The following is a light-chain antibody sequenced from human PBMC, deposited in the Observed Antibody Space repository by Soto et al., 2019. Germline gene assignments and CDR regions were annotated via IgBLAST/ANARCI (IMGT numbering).Light chain of an antibody. J-gene: IGKJ2*01. Sequence: ESVLTQSPGTLSLSPGERATLSCRASQTISSTYLAWYQHKPGQAPRLLIYGASSRAPGIPERFSGSGSGTDFTRTISRLEPEDFAVYYCQQYGTSRYTFGQGTKVEIK. V-gene: IGKV3-20*01. CDR3: QQYGTSRYT. CDR1: QTISSTY. CDR2: GAS.